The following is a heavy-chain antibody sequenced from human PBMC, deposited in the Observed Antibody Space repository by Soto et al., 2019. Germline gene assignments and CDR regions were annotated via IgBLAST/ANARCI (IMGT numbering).Heavy chain of an antibody. J-gene: IGHJ4*01. CDR3: ARAFCTNGVCYYFFDF. V-gene: IGHV3-33*01. CDR1: GFTFGTYA. D-gene: IGHD2-8*01. Sequence: QVQLVESGGGVVQPGGSLRLSCAASGFTFGTYAMHWVRQAPGKGLAWVAVIYYDGSNRYYGDAVKGRFTIARDNSKSTLYLQMSSLRAEDTAVYYCARAFCTNGVCYYFFDFWGHGTLVTVSS. CDR2: IYYDGSNR.